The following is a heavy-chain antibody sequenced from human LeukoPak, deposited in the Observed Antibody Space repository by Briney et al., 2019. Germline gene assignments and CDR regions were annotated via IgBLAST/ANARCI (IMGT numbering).Heavy chain of an antibody. J-gene: IGHJ4*02. D-gene: IGHD3-3*01. V-gene: IGHV5-51*01. Sequence: RGESLQISCQASGSSFNSYYIGWVRQLPGKGLEWMGMIYPGDPETRYSPSFQGHVTISLDRSITTAYLRFNNLKASDTAMYYCARGVDFWSGSPYFDFWGQGTLVTVSS. CDR1: GSSFNSYY. CDR2: IYPGDPET. CDR3: ARGVDFWSGSPYFDF.